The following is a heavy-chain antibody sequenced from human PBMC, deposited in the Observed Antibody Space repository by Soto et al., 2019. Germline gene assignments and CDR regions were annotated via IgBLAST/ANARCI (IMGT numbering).Heavy chain of an antibody. CDR2: IYWDDDK. CDR3: AHRPPVTDAQNWFDP. CDR1: GFSLSTSGVG. D-gene: IGHD4-4*01. J-gene: IGHJ5*02. V-gene: IGHV2-5*02. Sequence: QITLKESGPTLVKPTQTLTLTCTFSGFSLSTSGVGVGWIRQPPGKALEWLALIYWDDDKRYSPSLKSRLTSTKDTSKNQVVLTMTNMDPVDTATYYCAHRPPVTDAQNWFDPWGQGTLVTVSS.